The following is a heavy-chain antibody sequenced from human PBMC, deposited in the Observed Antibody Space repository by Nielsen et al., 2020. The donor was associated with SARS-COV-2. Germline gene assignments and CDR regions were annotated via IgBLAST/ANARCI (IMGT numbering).Heavy chain of an antibody. V-gene: IGHV3-9*01. CDR3: TRGLSDF. CDR2: ISWNSGSI. CDR1: GFTFDDYA. J-gene: IGHJ4*02. D-gene: IGHD2-2*01. Sequence: SLKISCAASGFTFDDYAMHWVRQAPGKGLEWVSGISWNSGSIGYADSVKGRFTISRDNAKNSLYLQMNSLRAEDTALYFCTRGLSDFWGQGTLVTVSS.